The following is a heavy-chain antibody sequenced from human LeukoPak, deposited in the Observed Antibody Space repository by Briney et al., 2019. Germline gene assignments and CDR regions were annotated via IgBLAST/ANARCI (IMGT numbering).Heavy chain of an antibody. CDR2: VSPSGDIT. J-gene: IGHJ3*01. V-gene: IGHV3-23*01. CDR3: VRDLDWGAFDV. Sequence: PGGSLRLSCAASEFHFSTHGMNWVRQAPGKGLEWVSGVSPSGDITYYADSVMGRFTISRDNRKSTVSLQMNSLRAGDTALYYCVRDLDWGAFDVWGQGTVVTVSS. D-gene: IGHD3/OR15-3a*01. CDR1: EFHFSTHG.